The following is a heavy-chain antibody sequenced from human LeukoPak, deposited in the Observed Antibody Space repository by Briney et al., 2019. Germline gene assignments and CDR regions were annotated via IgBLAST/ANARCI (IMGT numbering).Heavy chain of an antibody. CDR3: AHAPGRGYSYGLFDY. D-gene: IGHD5-18*01. CDR2: ISYDGSNK. V-gene: IGHV3-30*03. CDR1: GFTFSSYG. J-gene: IGHJ4*02. Sequence: PGRSLRLSCAASGFTFSSYGMHWVRQAPGKGLEWVAVISYDGSNKYYADSVKGRFTISRDNSKNTLCLQMNSLRAEDTAVYYCAHAPGRGYSYGLFDYWGQGTLVTVSS.